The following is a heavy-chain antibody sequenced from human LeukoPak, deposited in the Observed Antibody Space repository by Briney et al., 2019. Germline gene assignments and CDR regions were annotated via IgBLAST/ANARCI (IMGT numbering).Heavy chain of an antibody. CDR2: ISAYNGNT. V-gene: IGHV1-18*01. CDR1: GYSFSSYG. CDR3: ARDLGLFPVLEWLHHDAFDI. J-gene: IGHJ3*02. Sequence: ASVKVSCKASGYSFSSYGISWVRQAPGPGLEWMGWISAYNGNTNYEQKIQGRVTMTTDTSTNTAYMELRSLRSDDTAVYFCARDLGLFPVLEWLHHDAFDIWGQGTMVIVSS. D-gene: IGHD3-3*01.